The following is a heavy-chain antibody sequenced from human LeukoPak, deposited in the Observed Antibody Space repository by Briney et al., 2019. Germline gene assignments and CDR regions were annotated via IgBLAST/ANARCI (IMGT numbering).Heavy chain of an antibody. CDR1: GFTFSSYE. D-gene: IGHD3-10*02. J-gene: IGHJ6*04. V-gene: IGHV3-48*03. CDR3: AELGITMIGGV. CDR2: ISSSGSTI. Sequence: GGSLRLSCAASGFTFSSYEMNWVREAPGRGLEWVSYISSSGSTIYYADSVKGRFTICRDNAKNSLYLQMNSLRAEDTAVYYCAELGITMIGGVWGKGTTVTISS.